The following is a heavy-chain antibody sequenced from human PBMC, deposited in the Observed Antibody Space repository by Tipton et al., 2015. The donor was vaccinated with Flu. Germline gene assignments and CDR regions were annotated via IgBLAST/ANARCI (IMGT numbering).Heavy chain of an antibody. D-gene: IGHD2-15*01. V-gene: IGHV3-53*01. Sequence: GSLRLSCAASGFTVSSNYMSWVRQAPGKGLEWVSVIYSGGSTYYADSVKGRFTISRDNSKNTLYLQMNSLRAEDTAVYYCARVLDIVVVVAATPPGAFDIWGQGTTVTVSS. CDR3: ARVLDIVVVVAATPPGAFDI. CDR2: IYSGGST. J-gene: IGHJ3*02. CDR1: GFTVSSNY.